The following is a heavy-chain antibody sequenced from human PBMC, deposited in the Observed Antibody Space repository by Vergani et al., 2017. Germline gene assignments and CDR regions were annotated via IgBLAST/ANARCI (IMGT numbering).Heavy chain of an antibody. D-gene: IGHD2/OR15-2a*01. Sequence: EVQLVESGGGLVQPGRSLRLSCAASGFTFDDYAMHWVRQAPGKGLEWVSGINWNSDSIAYADSVKGRFTISRDNAKNSLYLQMNSLRAEDTALYYCVXEKIDLGSYFFDSWGHGILVTVSS. V-gene: IGHV3-9*01. CDR1: GFTFDDYA. J-gene: IGHJ4*01. CDR2: INWNSDSI. CDR3: VXEKIDLGSYFFDS.